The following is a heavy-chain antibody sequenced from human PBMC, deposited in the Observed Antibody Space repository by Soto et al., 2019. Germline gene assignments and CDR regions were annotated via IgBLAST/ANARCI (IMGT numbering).Heavy chain of an antibody. CDR1: GFTFSSYA. CDR3: ARGVTFHYYYGMDV. J-gene: IGHJ6*02. CDR2: ISYDGSNK. Sequence: QVQLVESGGGVVQPGRSLRLSCAASGFTFSSYAMHWVRQAPGKGLEWVAVISYDGSNKYYEDSVKGRFTISRDNSKNTRDLQMNSLRAEDTAVYYCARGVTFHYYYGMDVWGQGTTVTVSS. V-gene: IGHV3-30-3*01. D-gene: IGHD2-21*02.